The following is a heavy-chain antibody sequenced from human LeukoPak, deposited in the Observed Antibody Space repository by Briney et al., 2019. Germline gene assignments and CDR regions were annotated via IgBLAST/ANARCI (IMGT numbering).Heavy chain of an antibody. CDR2: ISWNSGSI. CDR3: AKDSNYEYYYYYMDV. Sequence: SLRLSCAASGFTFDDYAMHWVRQAPGKGLEWVSGISWNSGSIGYADSVKGRFTISRDNAKNSLYLQMNSLRAEDMALYYCAKDSNYEYYYYYMDVWGKGTTVTVSS. D-gene: IGHD1-7*01. CDR1: GFTFDDYA. V-gene: IGHV3-9*03. J-gene: IGHJ6*03.